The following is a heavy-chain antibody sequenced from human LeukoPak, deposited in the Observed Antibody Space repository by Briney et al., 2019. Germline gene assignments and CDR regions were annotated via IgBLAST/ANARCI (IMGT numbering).Heavy chain of an antibody. J-gene: IGHJ4*02. CDR1: GFTFSSYW. CDR3: ARDFSQLVLDY. CDR2: IKQDGSEK. V-gene: IGHV3-7*01. D-gene: IGHD6-6*01. Sequence: GGSLRLSRAASGFTFSSYWMSWVRQAPGKGLEWVANIKQDGSEKYYVDSVKGRFTTSRDNAKNSLYLQMNSLRAEDTAVYYCARDFSQLVLDYWGQGTLVTVSS.